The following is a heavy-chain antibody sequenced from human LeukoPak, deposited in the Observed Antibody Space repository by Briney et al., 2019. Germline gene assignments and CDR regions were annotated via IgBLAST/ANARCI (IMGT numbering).Heavy chain of an antibody. CDR3: ARGRLMGSGLPAIDY. CDR1: GFTFDDYT. J-gene: IGHJ4*02. V-gene: IGHV3-9*01. CDR2: ISWDGGSI. Sequence: PGGSLRLSCAASGFTFDDYTMHWVRQAPGKGLEWVSGISWDGGSIDYADSVKGRFTISRDNAKNSLYLQMNSLRAEDTAVYYCARGRLMGSGLPAIDYWGQGTLVTVSS. D-gene: IGHD3-10*01.